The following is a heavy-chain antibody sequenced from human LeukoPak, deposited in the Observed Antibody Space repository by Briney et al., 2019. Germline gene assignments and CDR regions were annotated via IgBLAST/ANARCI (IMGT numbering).Heavy chain of an antibody. CDR2: IYYSGST. Sequence: SETLSLTCTVSGGSISSGGYYWSWIRQHPGKGLEWIGYIYYSGSTYYNPSLKSRVTISVDTSKNQFSLKLSSVTAADTAVYYCARDNSYDHGDLGGWYFDYWGQGTPVTVSS. D-gene: IGHD4-17*01. J-gene: IGHJ4*02. CDR1: GGSISSGGYY. CDR3: ARDNSYDHGDLGGWYFDY. V-gene: IGHV4-31*03.